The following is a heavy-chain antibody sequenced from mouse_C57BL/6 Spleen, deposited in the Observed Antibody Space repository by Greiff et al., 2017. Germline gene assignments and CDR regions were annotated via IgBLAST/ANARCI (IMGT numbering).Heavy chain of an antibody. J-gene: IGHJ3*01. Sequence: EVQRVESGGGLVQPGGSLSLSCAASGFTFTDYYMSWVRQPPGKALEWLGFIRNKANGYTTEYSASVKGRFTISRDNSQSILYLQMNALRAEDSATYYCARYGTGSFFAYWGQGTLVTVSA. CDR1: GFTFTDYY. CDR2: IRNKANGYTT. V-gene: IGHV7-3*01. CDR3: ARYGTGSFFAY. D-gene: IGHD4-1*01.